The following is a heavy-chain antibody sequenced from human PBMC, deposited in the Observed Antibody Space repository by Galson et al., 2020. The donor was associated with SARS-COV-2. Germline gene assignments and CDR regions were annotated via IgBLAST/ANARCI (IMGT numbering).Heavy chain of an antibody. V-gene: IGHV3-11*01. CDR2: IRTRASAI. D-gene: IGHD6-19*01. J-gene: IGHJ4*02. CDR1: GFSISNYY. CDR3: ATGGGREQWLAQ. Sequence: TGGPLRLSCAASGFSISNYYMSWVRQAPGKGLEWLSYIRTRASAIYFADSVSYADYVKGRFTNSRDDAKNSLYLQMDSLRADDTAVYYCATGGGREQWLAQWGRGTLVTVSS.